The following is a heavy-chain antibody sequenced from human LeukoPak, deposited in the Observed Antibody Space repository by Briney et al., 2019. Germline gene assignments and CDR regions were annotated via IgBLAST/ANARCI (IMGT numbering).Heavy chain of an antibody. V-gene: IGHV3-23*01. CDR1: GFTFSTYA. D-gene: IGHD3-22*01. J-gene: IGHJ6*02. CDR3: AKDRSSGPHYYYGMDV. Sequence: GGSLRLSCTASGFTFSTYAMNWVRQAPGKGLEWVSGISGSGVSTYYADSVKGRFTISRDNSKKTVFLQMNSLRGEDTAVYYCAKDRSSGPHYYYGMDVWGRGTTVIVSS. CDR2: ISGSGVST.